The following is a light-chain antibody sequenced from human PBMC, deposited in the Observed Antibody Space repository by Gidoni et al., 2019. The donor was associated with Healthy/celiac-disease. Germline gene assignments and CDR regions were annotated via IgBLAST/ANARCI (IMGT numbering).Light chain of an antibody. Sequence: SYVLTQPPSVSVAPGQTARITCGGNHIGSKSVHWYQQKPGQAPVLVVYDDSDRPSGLPERFSGSNSGNTATLTISRVEAGDEADYYCQVWDSSSDPYVVFGGGTKLTVL. V-gene: IGLV3-21*02. CDR1: HIGSKS. J-gene: IGLJ2*01. CDR2: DDS. CDR3: QVWDSSSDPYVV.